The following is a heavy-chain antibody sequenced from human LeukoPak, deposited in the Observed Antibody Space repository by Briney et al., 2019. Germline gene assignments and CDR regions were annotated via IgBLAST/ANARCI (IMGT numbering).Heavy chain of an antibody. J-gene: IGHJ5*02. Sequence: PSETLSLTCTVSSGSISTTSYFWAWIRQPPGEGLEWIGSIYYSGTTYYNSSLKSRVTISVERSKNHFSLNLSSLTAADTAVYYCARVYSSSHNWFDTWGQGTQVTVSS. D-gene: IGHD6-13*01. CDR1: SGSISTTSYF. V-gene: IGHV4-39*07. CDR2: IYYSGTT. CDR3: ARVYSSSHNWFDT.